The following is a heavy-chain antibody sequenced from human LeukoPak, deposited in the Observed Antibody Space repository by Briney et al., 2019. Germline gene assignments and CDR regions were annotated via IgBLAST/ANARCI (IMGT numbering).Heavy chain of an antibody. Sequence: SETLSLTCTVSGGSISSSSYYWGWIRQPPGKGLEWIGSIYYSGSTYYNPSLKSRVTISVDTSKNQFSLKLSSVTAADTAVYFCLRTYYDTRIPWDWGQGTLVTVSS. CDR2: IYYSGST. D-gene: IGHD3-22*01. V-gene: IGHV4-39*07. CDR3: LRTYYDTRIPWD. CDR1: GGSISSSSYY. J-gene: IGHJ4*02.